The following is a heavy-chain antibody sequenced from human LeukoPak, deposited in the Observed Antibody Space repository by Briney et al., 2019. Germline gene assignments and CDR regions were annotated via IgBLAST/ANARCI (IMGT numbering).Heavy chain of an antibody. D-gene: IGHD6-13*01. CDR2: ISSSGSTI. V-gene: IGHV3-11*01. CDR1: GFTFSDYY. CDR3: AAHIAAAGTDAFDI. Sequence: AGGSLRLSCAASGFTFSDYYMSWIRQAPGKGLEWVSYISSSGSTIYYADSVKGRFTISRDNAKNSLYLQMNSLRAGDTAVYYCAAHIAAAGTDAFDIWGQGTMVTVSS. J-gene: IGHJ3*02.